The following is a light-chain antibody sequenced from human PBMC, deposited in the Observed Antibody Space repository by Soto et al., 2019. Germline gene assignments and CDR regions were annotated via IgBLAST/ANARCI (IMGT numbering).Light chain of an antibody. J-gene: IGKJ4*01. CDR1: XSLLHSNGYNY. CDR3: MQSIQLPLT. CDR2: EVS. V-gene: IGKV2D-29*01. Sequence: ILITHTPLSLSVTPVQPSSISFRSSXSLLHSNGYNYLDWYLQKPGQPPQLLIYEVSNRFSGVPDRFSGSGSGTDFTLKISRVEAEDVGVYYCMQSIQLPLTFGGGTKVDIK.